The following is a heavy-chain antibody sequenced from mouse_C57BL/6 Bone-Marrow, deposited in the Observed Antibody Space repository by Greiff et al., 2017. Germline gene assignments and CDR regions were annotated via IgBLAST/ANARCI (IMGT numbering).Heavy chain of an antibody. D-gene: IGHD4-1*01. CDR3: ARSGPLGRSFDY. CDR1: GYTFTSYW. Sequence: VQLQQPGAELVKPGASVKMSCKASGYTFTSYWITWVKQRPGQGLEWIGDIYPTSGRTNYTEKFKSKAILTVDTSSKTAYMQLSSLTSEDSAVFYCARSGPLGRSFDYWGQGTTLTVSS. CDR2: IYPTSGRT. V-gene: IGHV1-55*01. J-gene: IGHJ2*01.